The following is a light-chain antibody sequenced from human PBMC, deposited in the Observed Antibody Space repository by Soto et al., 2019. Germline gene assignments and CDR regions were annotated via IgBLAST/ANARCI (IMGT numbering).Light chain of an antibody. CDR2: GAS. V-gene: IGKV3-20*01. CDR3: QQYGDSPWT. J-gene: IGKJ1*01. Sequence: EIVLTQSPGTLSLPPGERATLSCRASQTITNSLFAWYQQKPGQTPRLLIYGASNRATGIPDRFSGSGSGTDFTLTISRLEPEDFAVYYCQQYGDSPWTFGQGTMVEIK. CDR1: QTITNSL.